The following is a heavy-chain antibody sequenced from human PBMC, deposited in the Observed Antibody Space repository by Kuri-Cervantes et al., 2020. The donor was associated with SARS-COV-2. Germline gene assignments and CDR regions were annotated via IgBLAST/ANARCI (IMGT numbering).Heavy chain of an antibody. V-gene: IGHV3-74*01. CDR3: VRDGDHWNFDY. CDR1: GFTFSSYW. CDR2: INSDGSYT. J-gene: IGHJ4*02. Sequence: GESLKISCAASGFTFSSYWMHWVRQAPGKGLVWVSRINSDGSYTNNADSVKGRFTLSRDNAKNMLFLQMNSLRAEDTAVYYCVRDGDHWNFDYWGQGTLVT. D-gene: IGHD1-1*01.